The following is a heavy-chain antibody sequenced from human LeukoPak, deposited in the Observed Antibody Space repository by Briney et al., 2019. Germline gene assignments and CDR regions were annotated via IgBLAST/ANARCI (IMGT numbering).Heavy chain of an antibody. Sequence: ASVKVSCKASGYTFTSYAMHWVRQAPGQRLKWMGWINAGNGNTKYSQKFQGRVTITRDTSASTAYMELSSPRSEDTAVYYCARGSWLANGGFFDYWGQGTLVTVSS. CDR2: INAGNGNT. CDR1: GYTFTSYA. CDR3: ARGSWLANGGFFDY. D-gene: IGHD6-19*01. V-gene: IGHV1-3*01. J-gene: IGHJ4*02.